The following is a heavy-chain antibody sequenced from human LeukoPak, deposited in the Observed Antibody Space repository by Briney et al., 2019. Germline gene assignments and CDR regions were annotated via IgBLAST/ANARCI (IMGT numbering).Heavy chain of an antibody. Sequence: SETLSLTCTVSGGSISSYYWSWIRQPAGKGLEWIGRIYTSGSTDYNPSLKSRVTMSVDTSKNQFSLKLSSVTAADTAVYYCARDAVVPAATHYYYYYMDVWGKGTTVTVSS. V-gene: IGHV4-4*07. CDR2: IYTSGST. CDR1: GGSISSYY. D-gene: IGHD2-2*01. J-gene: IGHJ6*03. CDR3: ARDAVVPAATHYYYYYMDV.